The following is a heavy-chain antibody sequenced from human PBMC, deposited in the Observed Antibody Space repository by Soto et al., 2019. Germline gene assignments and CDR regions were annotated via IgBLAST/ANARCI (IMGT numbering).Heavy chain of an antibody. Sequence: GASVKVSCKASGYTFTSYAMNWVRQATGQGLEWMGWINTNTGNPTYAQGFTGRFVFSLDTSVSTAYLQICSLKAEDTAVYYCARDADSYSSGWYNNWGQGTLVTVSS. V-gene: IGHV7-4-1*01. CDR2: INTNTGNP. J-gene: IGHJ4*02. D-gene: IGHD6-19*01. CDR3: ARDADSYSSGWYNN. CDR1: GYTFTSYA.